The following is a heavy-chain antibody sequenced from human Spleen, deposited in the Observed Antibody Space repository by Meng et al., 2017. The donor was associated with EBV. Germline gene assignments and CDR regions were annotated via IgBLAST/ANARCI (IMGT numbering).Heavy chain of an antibody. V-gene: IGHV4-61*08. D-gene: IGHD4/OR15-4a*01. Sequence: QVQLKESGPGLVKPSGTLSLTCTVSGGSVSSGGYCWTWIRQPPGKGLEWVGYICYSGSTKYNPSLKSRVTMSTDTSKNQFSLQLSSVTAADTAVYYCVRGVLAMIAFDIWGQGTMVTVAS. CDR1: GGSVSSGGYC. CDR2: ICYSGST. J-gene: IGHJ3*02. CDR3: VRGVLAMIAFDI.